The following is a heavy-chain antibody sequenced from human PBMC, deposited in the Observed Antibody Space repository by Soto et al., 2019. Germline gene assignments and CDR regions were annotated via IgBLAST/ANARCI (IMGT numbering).Heavy chain of an antibody. J-gene: IGHJ4*02. CDR1: GGTFTSYA. D-gene: IGHD1-26*01. CDR2: ITPTFGTA. Sequence: QVQLMQSGAEVKKPGSSVKVSCKASGGTFTSYAISWVRQAPGQGLEWMGGITPTFGTANYAQKFQGRVTITADGSTSTTYMELSSLRSEDTSVYYCASRRFSGTYYFDYWGQGTLVTVSS. CDR3: ASRRFSGTYYFDY. V-gene: IGHV1-69*01.